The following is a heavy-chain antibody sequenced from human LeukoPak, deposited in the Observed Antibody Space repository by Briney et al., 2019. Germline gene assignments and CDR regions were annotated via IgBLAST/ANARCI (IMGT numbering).Heavy chain of an antibody. V-gene: IGHV5-51*01. D-gene: IGHD3-22*01. CDR3: ALSYYYDSSGYYTFDY. J-gene: IGHJ4*02. CDR1: GYSFTSYW. Sequence: GESLKISCKGSGYSFTSYWIGWVRQMPGEGLEWMGIIYPGDSDTRYSPSFQGQVTISADKSISTAYLQWSSLKASDTAMYYCALSYYYDSSGYYTFDYWGQGTLVTVSS. CDR2: IYPGDSDT.